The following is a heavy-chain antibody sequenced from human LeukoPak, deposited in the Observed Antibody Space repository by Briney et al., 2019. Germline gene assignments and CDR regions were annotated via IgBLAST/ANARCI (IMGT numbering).Heavy chain of an antibody. CDR2: IKQDGSEK. Sequence: GSLRLSCAASGFTFSSYWMSWVRQAPGKGLEWVANIKQDGSEKYYVDSMKGRFTISRDNAKNSLYLQMNSLRAEDTAVYYCASENDWNYPYFDYWGQGTLVTVSS. V-gene: IGHV3-7*01. CDR3: ASENDWNYPYFDY. J-gene: IGHJ4*02. CDR1: GFTFSSYW. D-gene: IGHD1-7*01.